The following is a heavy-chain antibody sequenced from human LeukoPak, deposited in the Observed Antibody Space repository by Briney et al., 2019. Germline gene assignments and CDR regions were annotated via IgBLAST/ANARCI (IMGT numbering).Heavy chain of an antibody. CDR3: ARELKLYSSSWKAVSWFDP. J-gene: IGHJ5*02. D-gene: IGHD6-13*01. Sequence: ASVKVSCKASGYTFTGYYMHWVRQAPGQGLEWMGWINPNSGGTNYAQKFHGRVTMTRNTSISTAYMELSSLRSEDTAVYYCARELKLYSSSWKAVSWFDPWGQGTLVTVSS. V-gene: IGHV1-2*02. CDR1: GYTFTGYY. CDR2: INPNSGGT.